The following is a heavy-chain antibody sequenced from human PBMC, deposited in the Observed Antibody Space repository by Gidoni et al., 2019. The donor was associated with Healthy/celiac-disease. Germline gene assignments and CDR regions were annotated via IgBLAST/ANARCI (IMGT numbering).Heavy chain of an antibody. CDR2: ISSSSSYI. V-gene: IGHV3-21*01. Sequence: EVQLVESGGGLVKPGGSLRLSCAASGFTFSSYSMNWVRQAPGKGLEWVSSISSSSSYIYYADSVKGRFTISRDNAKNSLYLQMNSLRAEDTAVYYCARDLVGWGYGCFDYWGQGTLVTVSS. CDR3: ARDLVGWGYGCFDY. D-gene: IGHD5-12*01. J-gene: IGHJ4*02. CDR1: GFTFSSYS.